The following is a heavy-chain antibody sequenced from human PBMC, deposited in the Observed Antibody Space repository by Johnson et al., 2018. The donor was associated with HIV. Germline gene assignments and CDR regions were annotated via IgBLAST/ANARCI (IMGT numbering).Heavy chain of an antibody. J-gene: IGHJ3*02. Sequence: VQLVESGGGLVKPGGSLRLSCAASGFTFNNAWMNWVRQAPEKGLEWVGRIRSKPYSSATAYAASVTGRFTISRDDSKNMTYLQMNSLKTEDTAVYYCTRTDDAYHYDTCGYIDAFDIWGQGTMVTVSS. V-gene: IGHV3-73*01. D-gene: IGHD3-22*01. CDR2: IRSKPYSSAT. CDR1: GFTFNNAW. CDR3: TRTDDAYHYDTCGYIDAFDI.